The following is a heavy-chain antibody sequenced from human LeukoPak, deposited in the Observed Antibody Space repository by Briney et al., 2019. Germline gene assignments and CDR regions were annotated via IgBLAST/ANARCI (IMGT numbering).Heavy chain of an antibody. V-gene: IGHV3-48*01. D-gene: IGHD2-15*01. CDR1: GFTFSSYS. Sequence: GGSLRLSCAASGFTFSSYSMNWVRQAPGKGLEWVSYVSTSSNTIYYADSVKGRFTISRDNAKNSLYLQMNSLRAEDTAVYYCARGDCSGGSCYLSLTTIDYWGQGTLVTVSS. CDR2: VSTSSNTI. CDR3: ARGDCSGGSCYLSLTTIDY. J-gene: IGHJ4*02.